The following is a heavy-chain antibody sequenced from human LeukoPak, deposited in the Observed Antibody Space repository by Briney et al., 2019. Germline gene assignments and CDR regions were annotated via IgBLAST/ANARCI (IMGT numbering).Heavy chain of an antibody. CDR1: GFTVSSNY. CDR3: LSLGGNVAGY. CDR2: IYSGDDT. J-gene: IGHJ4*02. Sequence: TGGSLRLSCAASGFTVSSNYMTWVRQAPGKGLEWVSIIYSGDDTYYADSVKGRFIISGDNSENTLYLQMNSLRVEDTAVYYCLSLGGNVAGYWGQGTLVTVSS. V-gene: IGHV3-66*01. D-gene: IGHD3-16*01.